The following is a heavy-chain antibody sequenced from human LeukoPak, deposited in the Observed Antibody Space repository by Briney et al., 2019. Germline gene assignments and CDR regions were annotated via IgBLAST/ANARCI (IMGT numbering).Heavy chain of an antibody. D-gene: IGHD3-10*01. CDR2: INSDGSST. CDR1: GFTFSSYW. Sequence: GGSLRLSCAASGFTFSSYWMHWVRQAPGKGLVWVSRINSDGSSTSYADSVKGRFTISGDNAKNTLYLQMNSLRAEDTAVYYCAKDKGYYYGSGSSYNWFDPWGQGTLVTVSS. J-gene: IGHJ5*02. V-gene: IGHV3-74*01. CDR3: AKDKGYYYGSGSSYNWFDP.